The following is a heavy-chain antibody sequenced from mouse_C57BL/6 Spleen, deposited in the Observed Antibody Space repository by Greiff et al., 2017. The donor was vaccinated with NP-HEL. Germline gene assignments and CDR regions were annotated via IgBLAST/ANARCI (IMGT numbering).Heavy chain of an antibody. CDR1: GYTFTSYW. V-gene: IGHV1-64*01. Sequence: QVQLQQSGAELVKPGASVKLSCKASGYTFTSYWMHWVKQRPGQGLEWIGMIHPNSGSTNYNEKFKSKATLTVDKSSSTAYMQLSSLTSEDSAVYYCARCDTTVVADFDYWGQGTTLTVSS. D-gene: IGHD1-1*01. CDR3: ARCDTTVVADFDY. J-gene: IGHJ2*01. CDR2: IHPNSGST.